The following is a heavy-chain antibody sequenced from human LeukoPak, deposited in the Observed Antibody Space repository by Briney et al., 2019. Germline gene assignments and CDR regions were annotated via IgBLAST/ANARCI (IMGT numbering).Heavy chain of an antibody. CDR1: GYTFTSYG. V-gene: IGHV1-18*01. CDR3: ARDLRYGGFTIIGVVPALDY. Sequence: ASVKVSCKASGYTFTSYGIIWVRQAPGQGLEWMGWISAYNGNTNYAQKLQGRVTMTTDTSTSTAYMELRSLRSDDTAVYYCARDLRYGGFTIIGVVPALDYWGQGTLVTVSS. CDR2: ISAYNGNT. J-gene: IGHJ4*02. D-gene: IGHD3-3*01.